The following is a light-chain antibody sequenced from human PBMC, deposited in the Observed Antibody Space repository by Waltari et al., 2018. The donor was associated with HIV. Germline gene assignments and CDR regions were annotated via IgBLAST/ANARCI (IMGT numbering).Light chain of an antibody. CDR3: AAWDDSLNGWV. CDR2: SNK. Sequence: QSVLPQPPSASGTPGQRVPISCSGSRSNIGSNTVSWYQQRPGTAPKLFIYSNKQRPSGVPDRFSGSKSGTSASLAISGLQSEDEADYYCAAWDDSLNGWVFGGGTKLTVV. CDR1: RSNIGSNT. J-gene: IGLJ3*02. V-gene: IGLV1-44*01.